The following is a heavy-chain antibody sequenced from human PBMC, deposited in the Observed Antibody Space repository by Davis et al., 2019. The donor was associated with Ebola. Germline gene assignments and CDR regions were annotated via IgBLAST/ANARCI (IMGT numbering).Heavy chain of an antibody. CDR1: GYTFTSYY. Sequence: ASVKVSCKASGYTFTSYYMHWVRQAPGQGLEWMGIINPSGGSTSYAQKFQGRVTMTRDTSTSTAYMELRSLRSDDTARYYCARDVRGITGPSEYWGQGTLVTVSS. D-gene: IGHD1-1*01. J-gene: IGHJ4*02. V-gene: IGHV1-46*01. CDR2: INPSGGST. CDR3: ARDVRGITGPSEY.